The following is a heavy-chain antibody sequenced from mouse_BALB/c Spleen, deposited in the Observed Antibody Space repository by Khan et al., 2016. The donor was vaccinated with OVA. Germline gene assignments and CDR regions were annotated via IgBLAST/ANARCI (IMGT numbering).Heavy chain of an antibody. V-gene: IGHV7-3*02. CDR3: ARDRNDGYYWYFDV. J-gene: IGHJ1*01. Sequence: EVQLQESGGGLVQPGGSLRLSCATSGFTFTDYYMSWVRQPPGKALEWLGFIRNKANGYTTEYSASVKGRLTISRDNSPSILYLQMNTLRAEDSATYYCARDRNDGYYWYFDVWCAGTTVTVSS. CDR2: IRNKANGYTT. D-gene: IGHD2-3*01. CDR1: GFTFTDYY.